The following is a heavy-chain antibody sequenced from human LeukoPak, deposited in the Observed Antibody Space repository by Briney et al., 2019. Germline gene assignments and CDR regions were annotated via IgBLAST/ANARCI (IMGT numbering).Heavy chain of an antibody. CDR1: GGSISSYY. V-gene: IGHV4-59*12. D-gene: IGHD3-10*01. Sequence: SGTLSLTCTVSGGSISSYYWSWIRQPSGKGPEWIGYIYYSGSTNYNPSLKSRVTISVDTSKNQFSLKLSSVTAADTAVYYCARDGSGSTYYYYGMDVWGQGTTVTVSS. CDR2: IYYSGST. CDR3: ARDGSGSTYYYYGMDV. J-gene: IGHJ6*02.